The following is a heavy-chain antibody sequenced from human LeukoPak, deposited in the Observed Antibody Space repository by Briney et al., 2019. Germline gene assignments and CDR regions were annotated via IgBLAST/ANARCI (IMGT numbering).Heavy chain of an antibody. CDR2: INHSGST. Sequence: SETLSLTCAVYGGSFSGYYWSWIRHPPGKGLEWIGEINHSGSTNYNPSLKSRVTISVDTSKNQFSLKLSSVTAADTAVYYCARGRAGLPRPIGYCSSTSCYTTFAYWGQGTLVTVSS. CDR3: ARGRAGLPRPIGYCSSTSCYTTFAY. CDR1: GGSFSGYY. D-gene: IGHD2-2*02. J-gene: IGHJ4*02. V-gene: IGHV4-34*01.